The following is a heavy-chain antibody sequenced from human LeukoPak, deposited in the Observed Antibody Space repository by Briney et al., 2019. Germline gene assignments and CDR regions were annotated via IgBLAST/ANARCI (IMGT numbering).Heavy chain of an antibody. CDR3: ARRAGEYSHPYDY. V-gene: IGHV3-53*01. J-gene: IGHJ4*02. CDR2: IYSGGNT. Sequence: GGSLRLSFTVSGFPVSITSMSWVRPAPGKGLGWVSFIYSGGNTHYSDSVKGRFTISRDNSKNTLYLQMNSLRAEDTAVYYCARRAGEYSHPYDYWGQGTLVTVSS. CDR1: GFPVSITS. D-gene: IGHD4-17*01.